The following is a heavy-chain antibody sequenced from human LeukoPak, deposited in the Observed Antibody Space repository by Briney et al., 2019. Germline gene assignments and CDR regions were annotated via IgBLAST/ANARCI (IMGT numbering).Heavy chain of an antibody. CDR1: GFTFSSYG. J-gene: IGHJ4*02. D-gene: IGHD3-3*01. V-gene: IGHV3-23*01. CDR2: ISGSGGST. Sequence: GGSLRLSCAASGFTFSSYGMHWVRQAPGKGLEWVSAISGSGGSTYYADSVKGRFTISRDNSKNTLYLQMNSLRAEDTAVYYCAKGITIFGVNTIWYYFDYWGQGTLVTVSS. CDR3: AKGITIFGVNTIWYYFDY.